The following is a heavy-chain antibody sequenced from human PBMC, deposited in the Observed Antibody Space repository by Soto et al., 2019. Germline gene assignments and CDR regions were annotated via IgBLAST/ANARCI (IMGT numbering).Heavy chain of an antibody. D-gene: IGHD2-2*02. CDR1: GDTFNTYG. CDR2: IIPIFGTT. J-gene: IGHJ1*01. Sequence: QVQLVQSGAEVKKPGSSVKVSCEASGDTFNTYGLSWVRQAPGQGLEWMGGIIPIFGTTNYAQKFQGRVTXXXXXXXXXAYXXXXXXXXXXXXXXXXXXXXXXXXXNCYTESXXXXXXXXWG. V-gene: IGHV1-69*01. CDR3: XXXXXXXXXNCYTESXXXXXXXX.